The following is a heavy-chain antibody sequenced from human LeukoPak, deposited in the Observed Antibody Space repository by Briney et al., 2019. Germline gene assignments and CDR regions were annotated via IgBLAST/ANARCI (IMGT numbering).Heavy chain of an antibody. CDR3: ARGYAGTTSGVDY. V-gene: IGHV3-53*01. CDR2: IYSGGNT. D-gene: IGHD1-7*01. Sequence: GGSLRLSCAVSGFTVSSSYMNWVRQAPGKGLEWVSVIYSGGNTYHADSVKGRFTISRDNSKNTLYLQMNSLRAEDTAVYYCARGYAGTTSGVDYWGQGTLVTVSS. CDR1: GFTVSSSY. J-gene: IGHJ4*02.